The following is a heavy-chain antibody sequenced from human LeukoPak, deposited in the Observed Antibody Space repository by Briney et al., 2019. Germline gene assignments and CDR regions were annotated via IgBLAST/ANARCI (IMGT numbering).Heavy chain of an antibody. CDR2: ISSNGGST. CDR1: GFTFSSYA. D-gene: IGHD1-26*01. J-gene: IGHJ4*02. Sequence: GGSLRVSCAASGFTFSSYAMHWVRQAPGKGLEYVSGISSNGGSTNYANSVKGRFTISRDNSKNTLYLQMGSLRVEDMAVYYCARDLRGSNAYWGQGTLVTVSS. V-gene: IGHV3-64*01. CDR3: ARDLRGSNAY.